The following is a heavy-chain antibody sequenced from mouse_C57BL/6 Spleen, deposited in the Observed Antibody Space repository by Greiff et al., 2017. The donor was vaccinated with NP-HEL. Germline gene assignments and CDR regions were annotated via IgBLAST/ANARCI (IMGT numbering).Heavy chain of an antibody. J-gene: IGHJ2*01. D-gene: IGHD1-1*01. CDR3: ACYYYGSSHY. CDR2: IDPSASAT. CDR1: GYTFTSYW. Sequence: QVQLQQPGAELVRPGSSVKLSCKASGYTFTSYWMHWVKQRPIQGLEWIGNIDPSASATHYNPKFKDKATLTVDTSSSTAYMQLSSLTSEDSAVYYCACYYYGSSHYWGQGTTLTVSS. V-gene: IGHV1-52*01.